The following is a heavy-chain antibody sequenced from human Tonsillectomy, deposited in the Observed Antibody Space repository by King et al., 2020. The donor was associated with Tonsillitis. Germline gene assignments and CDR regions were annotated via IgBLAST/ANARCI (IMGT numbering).Heavy chain of an antibody. CDR2: INSDGSST. D-gene: IGHD6-19*01. CDR3: ARDPRGSGWYGTIL. J-gene: IGHJ4*02. CDR1: GFTFSSYW. V-gene: IGHV3-74*03. Sequence: VQLVESGGGLVQPGGSLRLSCAASGFTFSSYWMHWVRQAPGKGLVWVSRINSDGSSTKYADSVKGRFTISRDNAKKTLYLQVNSLRAEDTAVYYCARDPRGSGWYGTILWGQGTLVTVSS.